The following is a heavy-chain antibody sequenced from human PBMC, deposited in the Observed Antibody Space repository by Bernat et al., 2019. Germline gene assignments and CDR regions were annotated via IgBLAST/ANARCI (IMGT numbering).Heavy chain of an antibody. Sequence: EVQLVESGGGLVQPGGSLRLSCAASGFTFSSYEMNWVRQAPGKGLEWVSYISSSGSTIYYANVGKGRCTITRDNAKNSLYLQMNSLGAEDKAVDYWAGDSHVRDDRGGGFDYWGQGTLVTVSS. J-gene: IGHJ4*02. CDR2: ISSSGSTI. D-gene: IGHD3-16*01. CDR3: AGDSHVRDDRGGGFDY. V-gene: IGHV3-48*03. CDR1: GFTFSSYE.